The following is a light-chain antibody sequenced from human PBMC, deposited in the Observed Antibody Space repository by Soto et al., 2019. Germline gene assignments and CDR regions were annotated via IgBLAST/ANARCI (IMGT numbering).Light chain of an antibody. J-gene: IGKJ4*01. CDR1: QAIRND. CDR2: VAS. Sequence: DIQMTQSPSSLSASVGDRVTITCRASQAIRNDLGWYQQKAGKAPKRLIYVASSLQSGVPSRFSGSGSGTEFTLTISSLQPEDVATYYCLQHNGYPFTFGGGTKVEIK. CDR3: LQHNGYPFT. V-gene: IGKV1-17*01.